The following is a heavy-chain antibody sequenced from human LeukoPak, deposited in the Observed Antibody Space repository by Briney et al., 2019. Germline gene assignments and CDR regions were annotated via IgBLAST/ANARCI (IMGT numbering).Heavy chain of an antibody. V-gene: IGHV3-23*01. Sequence: GGSLRLSCAASGFTFSSSAMSWVRQAPGKGLEWVSAISGSGGSTYYADSVKGRFTISRDNSKNTLYLQMNSLRAEDTAVYYCAKDHTVTTWFDYWGQGTLVTVSS. D-gene: IGHD4-17*01. J-gene: IGHJ4*02. CDR2: ISGSGGST. CDR3: AKDHTVTTWFDY. CDR1: GFTFSSSA.